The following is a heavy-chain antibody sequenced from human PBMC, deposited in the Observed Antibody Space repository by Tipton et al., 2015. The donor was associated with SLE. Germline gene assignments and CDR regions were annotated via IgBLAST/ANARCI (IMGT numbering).Heavy chain of an antibody. V-gene: IGHV4-39*07. D-gene: IGHD6-6*01. Sequence: TLSLTCTVSGGSISSGSYYWGWIRQPPGKGLEWIGSIYHSGSTYYNPSLKSRVTISADVSKNQFSLNLTSVTAADTAVYYCVRGPRYSISRMPFDHWGQGTLVTVSS. CDR2: IYHSGST. J-gene: IGHJ4*02. CDR3: VRGPRYSISRMPFDH. CDR1: GGSISSGSYY.